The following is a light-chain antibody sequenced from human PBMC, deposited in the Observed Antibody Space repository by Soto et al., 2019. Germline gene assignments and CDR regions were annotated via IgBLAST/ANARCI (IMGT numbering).Light chain of an antibody. V-gene: IGLV2-14*01. CDR1: SSDVGGCNY. J-gene: IGLJ1*01. Sequence: QSALAQPASVSGSPGQSITISCTGTSSDVGGCNYVSWYQQHSGKAPKLIIYEVSNRPSGISYRFSGSKSGNTASLTISGLQAEDEADYYCCSYAGSYTPLYVFGTGTKLTVL. CDR3: CSYAGSYTPLYV. CDR2: EVS.